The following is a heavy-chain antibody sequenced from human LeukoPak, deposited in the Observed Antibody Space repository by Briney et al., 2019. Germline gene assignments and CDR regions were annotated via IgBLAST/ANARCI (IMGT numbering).Heavy chain of an antibody. J-gene: IGHJ5*02. D-gene: IGHD6-19*01. CDR1: GGSISSYY. V-gene: IGHV4-59*01. CDR3: ARDRGWPDP. CDR2: IYYSGST. Sequence: SETLSLTCTVSGGSISSYYWSWIRQPPGKGLEWIGYIYYSGSTNYNPSLKSRVTISVDTSKNQFSLKLSSVTAADTAVYYCARDRGWPDPWGQGTLVTVSS.